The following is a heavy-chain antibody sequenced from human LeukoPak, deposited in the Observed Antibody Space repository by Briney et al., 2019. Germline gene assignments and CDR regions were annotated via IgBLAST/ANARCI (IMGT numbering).Heavy chain of an antibody. CDR2: IIPILGIA. D-gene: IGHD6-6*01. Sequence: GASVKVSCKASGYTFTSYDINWVRQAPGQGLEWMGRIIPILGIANYAQKFQGRVTITADKSTSTAYMELSSLRSEDTAVYYCASRIAARPNDYYYGMDVWGQGTTVTVSS. CDR1: GYTFTSYD. CDR3: ASRIAARPNDYYYGMDV. V-gene: IGHV1-69*04. J-gene: IGHJ6*02.